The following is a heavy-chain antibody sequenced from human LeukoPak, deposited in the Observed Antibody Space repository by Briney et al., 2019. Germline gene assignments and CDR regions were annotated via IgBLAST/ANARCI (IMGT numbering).Heavy chain of an antibody. CDR2: ISGSGGST. CDR1: GFTVSNNY. V-gene: IGHV3-23*01. CDR3: ARTPRRVAARQPNWFDP. J-gene: IGHJ5*02. Sequence: GGSLRLSCAASGFTVSNNYMNWVRQAPGKGLEWVSAISGSGGSTYYADSVKGRFTISRDNSKNTLYLQMNSLRAEDTAVYYCARTPRRVAARQPNWFDPWGQGTLVTVSS. D-gene: IGHD6-6*01.